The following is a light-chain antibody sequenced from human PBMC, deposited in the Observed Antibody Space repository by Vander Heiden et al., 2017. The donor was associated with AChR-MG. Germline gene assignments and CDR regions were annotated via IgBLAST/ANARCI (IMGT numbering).Light chain of an antibody. CDR1: SSNIGGYSY. CDR3: SSYTSSSTQVV. V-gene: IGLV2-14*03. Sequence: QSALTQPDSVSGSPGQSIRSCCNGTSSNIGGYSYVSRYQHHPGKAPKLMIYDVTNRPSGVSNRFSGSKSGNTASLTISGLQAEDGADYFCSSYTSSSTQVVFGGGTKLTVL. J-gene: IGLJ2*01. CDR2: DVT.